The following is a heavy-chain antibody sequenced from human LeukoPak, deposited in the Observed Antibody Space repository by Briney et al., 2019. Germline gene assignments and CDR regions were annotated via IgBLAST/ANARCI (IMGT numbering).Heavy chain of an antibody. J-gene: IGHJ3*02. V-gene: IGHV3-30*04. CDR2: ISYDGSSK. Sequence: GRSLRLSCVASGFTFSSYAMHWVHQAPGKGLEWVAAISYDGSSKYHADSVKGRFTISRDNSKNTLYLQMNSLRAEDTAVFYCARGDCSSTNCPGDALDIWGQGTMVTVSS. CDR1: GFTFSSYA. CDR3: ARGDCSSTNCPGDALDI. D-gene: IGHD2-2*01.